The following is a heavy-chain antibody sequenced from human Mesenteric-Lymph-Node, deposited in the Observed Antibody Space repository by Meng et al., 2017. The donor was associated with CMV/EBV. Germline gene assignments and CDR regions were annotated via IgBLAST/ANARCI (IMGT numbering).Heavy chain of an antibody. CDR2: INHSGST. Sequence: VPPKRGGADLLKPSVTLSFTCAVYGGSFSGYYWSWIRQPPGKGLEWIGEINHSGSTNYNPSLKSRVTISVDTSKNQFSLKLSSVTAADTAVYYCARHQRWLKSEGGFNYWGQGTLVTVSS. J-gene: IGHJ4*02. V-gene: IGHV4-34*01. D-gene: IGHD4-23*01. CDR3: ARHQRWLKSEGGFNY. CDR1: GGSFSGYY.